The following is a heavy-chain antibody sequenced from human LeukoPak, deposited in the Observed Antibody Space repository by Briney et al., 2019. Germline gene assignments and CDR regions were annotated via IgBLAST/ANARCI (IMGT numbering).Heavy chain of an antibody. CDR2: IYYSGST. J-gene: IGHJ4*02. D-gene: IGHD2-8*02. V-gene: IGHV4-31*03. Sequence: SETLSLTCTVSGGSISGGAYYWSWIRQHPGKGLEWIGYIYYSGSTYYNPSLKGRVAISVDTPKNQVSLKLNSVTAADTAVYYCARWQYWDTGGYFDYWGQGTLVTVSS. CDR1: GGSISGGAYY. CDR3: ARWQYWDTGGYFDY.